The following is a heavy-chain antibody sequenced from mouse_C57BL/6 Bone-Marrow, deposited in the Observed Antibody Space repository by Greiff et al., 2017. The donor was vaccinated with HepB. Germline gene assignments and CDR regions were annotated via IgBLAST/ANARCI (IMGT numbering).Heavy chain of an antibody. CDR1: GYTFTDYY. D-gene: IGHD3-1*01. CDR3: ARWGLYAMDY. V-gene: IGHV1-19*01. Sequence: EVHLVESGPVLVKPGASVKMSCKASGYTFTDYYMNWVKQSHGKSLEWIGVINPYNGGTSYNQKFKGKATLTVDKSSSTAYMELNSLTSEDSAVYYCARWGLYAMDYWGQGTSVTVSS. J-gene: IGHJ4*01. CDR2: INPYNGGT.